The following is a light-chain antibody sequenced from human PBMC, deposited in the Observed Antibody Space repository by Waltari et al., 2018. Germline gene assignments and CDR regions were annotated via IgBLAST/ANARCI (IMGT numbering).Light chain of an antibody. J-gene: IGLJ2*01. CDR3: NSYSSSSSLVL. CDR1: SSDVGTYNY. Sequence: QSALTQPASVSGSPGQSITISCTETSSDVGTYNYVSLYQQHPGKAPKLMIYDVSNRPSGVSDRFSGSKSGNTASLTISGLQAEDEADYYCNSYSSSSSLVLFGGGTKLTVV. V-gene: IGLV2-14*03. CDR2: DVS.